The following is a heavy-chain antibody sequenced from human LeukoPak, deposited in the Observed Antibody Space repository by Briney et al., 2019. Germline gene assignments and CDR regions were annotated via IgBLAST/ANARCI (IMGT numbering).Heavy chain of an antibody. CDR2: IYYSGST. CDR3: ARGQVLDSSGYYHVGVGNWFDP. J-gene: IGHJ5*02. Sequence: SETLSLTCTVSGGSISSYYWSWIRQPPGKGLEWIGYIYYSGSTYYNSSLKSRVTISVDTSKNQFSLKLSSVTAADTAVYYCARGQVLDSSGYYHVGVGNWFDPWGQGTLVTVSS. D-gene: IGHD3-22*01. CDR1: GGSISSYY. V-gene: IGHV4-59*12.